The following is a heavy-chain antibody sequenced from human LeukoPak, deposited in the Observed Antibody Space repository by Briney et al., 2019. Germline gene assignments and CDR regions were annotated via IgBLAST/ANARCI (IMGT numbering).Heavy chain of an antibody. D-gene: IGHD3-22*01. J-gene: IGHJ4*02. CDR1: GGSISSSSYY. V-gene: IGHV4-39*01. Sequence: PSETLSLTCTVSGGSISSSSYYWGWIRQPQGKGLDWIGSIYYSGSTYYNPSLKSRVTISVDTSKNQFSLKLSSVTAADTAVYYCASSDSSGYYPRGDYWGQGTLVTVSS. CDR2: IYYSGST. CDR3: ASSDSSGYYPRGDY.